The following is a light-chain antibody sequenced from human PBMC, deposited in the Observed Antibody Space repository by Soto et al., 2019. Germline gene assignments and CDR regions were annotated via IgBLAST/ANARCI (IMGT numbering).Light chain of an antibody. J-gene: IGLJ3*02. CDR2: EGS. V-gene: IGLV2-23*01. Sequence: QSVLTQPASVSGSPGQSITISCTGTSSDVGSYNLVSWYQQHPGKAPKLMIYEGSKRPSGVSNRFSGSKSGNTASLTISGLQADDEADYYCCSYAGIVFGGGTKLTVL. CDR1: SSDVGSYNL. CDR3: CSYAGIV.